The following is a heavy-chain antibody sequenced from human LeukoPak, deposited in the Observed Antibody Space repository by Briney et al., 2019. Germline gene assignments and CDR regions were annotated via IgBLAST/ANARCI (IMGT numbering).Heavy chain of an antibody. D-gene: IGHD6-6*01. CDR2: ISSSSSSI. CDR1: GFAFSSYS. V-gene: IGHV3-21*01. Sequence: PGGSLRLSCTASGFAFSSYSMNWVRQAPGKGLVWVSSISSSSSSINYADSVKGRFTISRDNAKNALYLQMNSLRVEGTAVYYCASDRPPSGFDSWGQGTLVTVSS. J-gene: IGHJ5*01. CDR3: ASDRPPSGFDS.